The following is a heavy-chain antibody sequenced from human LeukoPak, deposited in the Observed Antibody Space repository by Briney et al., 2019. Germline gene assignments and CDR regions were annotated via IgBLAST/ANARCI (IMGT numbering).Heavy chain of an antibody. CDR3: AKEPPYRSSPSLHGDDDY. CDR1: GFTFSSYA. Sequence: GGSLRLSCAASGFTFSSYAMSWVRQAPGKGLEWVSAISGSGGSTYYADSVKGRFTISRDNSKNTLYLQMNSLRAEDTAVYYCAKEPPYRSSPSLHGDDDYWGQGTLVTVSS. CDR2: ISGSGGST. J-gene: IGHJ4*02. D-gene: IGHD6-13*01. V-gene: IGHV3-23*01.